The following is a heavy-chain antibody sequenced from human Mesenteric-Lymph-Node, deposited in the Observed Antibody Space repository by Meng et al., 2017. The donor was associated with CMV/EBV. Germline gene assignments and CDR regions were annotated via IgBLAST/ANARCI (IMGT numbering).Heavy chain of an antibody. CDR1: AFTFADFG. CDR2: INHSGST. J-gene: IGHJ4*02. Sequence: GSLRLSCAASAFTFADFGMSWIRQPPGKGLEWIGEINHSGSTNYNPSLKTRVTISVDTSKNQFSLKLSSVTAADTAVYYCARGRGSFDYWGQGTLVTVSS. V-gene: IGHV4-34*01. CDR3: ARGRGSFDY. D-gene: IGHD3-10*01.